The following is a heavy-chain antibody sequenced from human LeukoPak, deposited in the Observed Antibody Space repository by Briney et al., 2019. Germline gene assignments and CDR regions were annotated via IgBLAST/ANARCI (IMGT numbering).Heavy chain of an antibody. CDR1: GFTFSSYA. D-gene: IGHD3-10*01. CDR2: ISSSVDRT. CDR3: AKHYHFDC. Sequence: GGSLRLSCAASGFTFSSYAMSWVRQAPGKGLEWVSSISSSVDRTSYADSVKGRFTIFRDNSRNTLFLQMHSLRAEDTAVYFCAKHYHFDCWGQGTLVTVSS. V-gene: IGHV3-23*01. J-gene: IGHJ4*02.